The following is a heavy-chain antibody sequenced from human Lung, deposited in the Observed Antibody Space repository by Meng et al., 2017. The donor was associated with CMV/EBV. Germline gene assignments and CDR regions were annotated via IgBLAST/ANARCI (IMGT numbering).Heavy chain of an antibody. Sequence: SETXSLXCTVSGGSISSSSYYWGWIRQPPGKGLEWIGSIYYSGSTYYNPSLKSRVTISVDTSKNQFSLKLSSVTAADTAVYYCASESPEYQWLEDYYYGMDVXGQGXTVTFSS. CDR1: GGSISSSSYY. CDR3: ASESPEYQWLEDYYYGMDV. D-gene: IGHD6-19*01. V-gene: IGHV4-39*07. CDR2: IYYSGST. J-gene: IGHJ6*02.